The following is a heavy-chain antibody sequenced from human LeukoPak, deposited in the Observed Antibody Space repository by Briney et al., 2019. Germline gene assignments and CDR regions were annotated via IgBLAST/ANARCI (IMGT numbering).Heavy chain of an antibody. V-gene: IGHV3-9*01. J-gene: IGHJ4*02. CDR1: GFTFDDYA. D-gene: IGHD3-22*01. CDR2: ISWNSGSI. Sequence: GGSLRLSCAASGFTFDDYAMHWVRQAPGKGLEWVSGISWNSGSIGYADSVKGRFTISRDNAKNSLYLQMNSLRAEDTAVYYCARDIYDSSGYYPIPDYWGQGTLVTVSS. CDR3: ARDIYDSSGYYPIPDY.